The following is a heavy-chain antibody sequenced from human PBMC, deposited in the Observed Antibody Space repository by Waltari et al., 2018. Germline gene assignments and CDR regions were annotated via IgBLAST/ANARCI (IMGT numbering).Heavy chain of an antibody. J-gene: IGHJ4*02. Sequence: QVQLVQSGAEVTKPGSSVKVSCKASGGTFSSYAISWVRQAPGQGLEWMGGIIPIFGTANYAQKFQGRVTITADESTSTAYMELSSLRSEDTAVYYCASYYDDSSGYSLPFYYFDYWGQGTLVTVSS. CDR1: GGTFSSYA. CDR2: IIPIFGTA. D-gene: IGHD3-22*01. V-gene: IGHV1-69*13. CDR3: ASYYDDSSGYSLPFYYFDY.